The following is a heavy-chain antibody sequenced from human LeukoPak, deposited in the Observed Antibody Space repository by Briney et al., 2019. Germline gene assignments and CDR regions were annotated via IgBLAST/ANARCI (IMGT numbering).Heavy chain of an antibody. V-gene: IGHV1-69*05. CDR3: ARALRTGTTRGGGY. CDR1: GGTFSSYA. D-gene: IGHD1-7*01. Sequence: EASVKVSCKASGGTFSSYAISWVRQAPGQGLEWMGGIIPIFGTANYAQKFQGRVTITTDESTSTAYMELSSLRSDDTAVYYCARALRTGTTRGGGYWGQGTLVTVSS. J-gene: IGHJ4*02. CDR2: IIPIFGTA.